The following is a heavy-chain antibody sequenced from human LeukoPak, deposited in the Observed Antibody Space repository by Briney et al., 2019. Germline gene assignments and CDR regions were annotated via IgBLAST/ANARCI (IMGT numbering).Heavy chain of an antibody. V-gene: IGHV4-38-2*02. CDR3: ARGATIFGVVIGLFDY. J-gene: IGHJ4*02. D-gene: IGHD3-3*01. CDR2: ISHSGSI. CDR1: GYSISSGYY. Sequence: SSETLSLTCTVSGYSISSGYYWGWIRQPPGRGLEWIGSISHSGSIYYNPSLKSRVTISVDTSKNQFSLKLSSVTAADTAVYYCARGATIFGVVIGLFDYWGQGTLVTVSS.